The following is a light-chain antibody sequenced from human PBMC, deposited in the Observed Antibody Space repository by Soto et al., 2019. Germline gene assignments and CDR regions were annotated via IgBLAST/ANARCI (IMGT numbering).Light chain of an antibody. J-gene: IGKJ1*01. V-gene: IGKV3-15*01. Sequence: IVMTQSPATLSVSPGERATLSCRASQSVSSNLAWYQQKPGQAPRLLIYGASTRATGIPAGFSGSGSGTEFTLTISSLQSEDFAVYYCQQYNNWPRWTFGQGTKVDIK. CDR1: QSVSSN. CDR2: GAS. CDR3: QQYNNWPRWT.